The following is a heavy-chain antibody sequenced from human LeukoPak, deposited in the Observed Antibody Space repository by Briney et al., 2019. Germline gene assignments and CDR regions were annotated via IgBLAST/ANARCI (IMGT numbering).Heavy chain of an antibody. CDR2: TELDDSGT. V-gene: IGHV5-51*01. Sequence: LQIPSKASGYVFTNYYICWTRQMPPKGLELMWITELDDSGTRYNPSFHSQVTISADKSISTAYLQWSSLKASDTAMYYCAIRSGSGYPFDYWGQGTLVTVSS. CDR1: GYVFTNYY. CDR3: AIRSGSGYPFDY. J-gene: IGHJ4*02. D-gene: IGHD5-12*01.